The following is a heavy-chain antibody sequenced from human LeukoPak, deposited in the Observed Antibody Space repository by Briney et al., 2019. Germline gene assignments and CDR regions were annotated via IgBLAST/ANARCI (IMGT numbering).Heavy chain of an antibody. Sequence: ASVKVSCKASGYTFTSYDINWVRQATGQGLEWMGWMNPNSGNTGYARKFQGRVTMTRGTSISTAYMELSSLRSEDTAVYYCARRLAAAGYLPDYWGQGTPVTVSS. V-gene: IGHV1-8*01. J-gene: IGHJ4*02. CDR3: ARRLAAAGYLPDY. CDR2: MNPNSGNT. CDR1: GYTFTSYD. D-gene: IGHD6-13*01.